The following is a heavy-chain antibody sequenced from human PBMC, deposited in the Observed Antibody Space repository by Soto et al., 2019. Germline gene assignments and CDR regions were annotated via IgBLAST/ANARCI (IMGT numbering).Heavy chain of an antibody. CDR3: AKGRASDCPGCTQDY. V-gene: IGHV3-23*01. CDR2: VSGSGDST. CDR1: AFTFSSYA. D-gene: IGHD2-21*02. J-gene: IGHJ4*02. Sequence: GGSLRLSCAASAFTFSSYAMSWVRQAPGKGLGWVSAVSGSGDSTYYADSVKGRFTISRDNSKNTLYLQMNSLRAEDTAVYYCAKGRASDCPGCTQDYWGQGTLVTVSS.